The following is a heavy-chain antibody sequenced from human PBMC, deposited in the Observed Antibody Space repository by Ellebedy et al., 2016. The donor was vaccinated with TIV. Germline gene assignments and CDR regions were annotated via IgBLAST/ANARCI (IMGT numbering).Heavy chain of an antibody. V-gene: IGHV3-30*02. J-gene: IGHJ4*02. CDR1: GFTFSRYA. CDR3: AKDSTDITMIVVVILDY. D-gene: IGHD3-22*01. CDR2: IWYDGSNK. Sequence: PGGSLRLSCAASGFTFSRYAMNWVRQAPGKVEWVAAIWYDGSNKYYAGSVKGRFTISRDNSKNTLYLQMNSLRAEDTAVYYCAKDSTDITMIVVVILDYWGQGTLVTVSS.